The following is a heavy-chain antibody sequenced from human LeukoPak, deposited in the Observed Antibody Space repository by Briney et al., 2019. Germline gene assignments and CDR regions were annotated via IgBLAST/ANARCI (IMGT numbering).Heavy chain of an antibody. Sequence: GGSLRLSCAVSGFTFSNYWMYWLRQAPGKGLVWVSGINTDGSNTYYADSVKGRFTISRDNAKNTLFLQMNSLGAEDTAVYYCARGGSGSGWSPYWGQGTQGTVSS. J-gene: IGHJ4*02. CDR2: INTDGSNT. CDR1: GFTFSNYW. D-gene: IGHD6-19*01. CDR3: ARGGSGSGWSPY. V-gene: IGHV3-74*01.